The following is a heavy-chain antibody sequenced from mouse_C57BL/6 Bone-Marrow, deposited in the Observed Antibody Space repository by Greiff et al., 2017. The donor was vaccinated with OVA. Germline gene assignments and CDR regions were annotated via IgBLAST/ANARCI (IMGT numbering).Heavy chain of an antibody. CDR2: IHPNSGST. Sequence: QVQLQQPGAELVKPGASVKLSCKASGYTFTSYWMHWVKQRPGQGLEWIGMIHPNSGSTNYNEKFKGKATLTADKSSSTAYMELRSLTSEDSAVYFCARSGRFFDYWGQGTTLTVSS. V-gene: IGHV1-64*01. J-gene: IGHJ2*01. D-gene: IGHD1-1*01. CDR1: GYTFTSYW. CDR3: ARSGRFFDY.